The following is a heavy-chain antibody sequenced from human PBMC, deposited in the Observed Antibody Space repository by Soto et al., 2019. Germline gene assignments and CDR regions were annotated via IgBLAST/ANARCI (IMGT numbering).Heavy chain of an antibody. V-gene: IGHV4-59*01. Sequence: SETLSLTCTVSGGSISSYYWSWIRQPPGKGLEWIGYIYYSGSTNYNPSLKSRVTISVDTSKNQFSLKLSSVTAADTAVYYCASYLGGYGDYLDYWGQGTLVTVSS. J-gene: IGHJ4*02. CDR2: IYYSGST. D-gene: IGHD3-16*01. CDR1: GGSISSYY. CDR3: ASYLGGYGDYLDY.